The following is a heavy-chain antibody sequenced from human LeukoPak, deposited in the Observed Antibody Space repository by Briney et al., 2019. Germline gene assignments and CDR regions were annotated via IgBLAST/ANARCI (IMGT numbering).Heavy chain of an antibody. V-gene: IGHV3-30*02. CDR1: GFTFSSYG. Sequence: GGSLRLSCAASGFTFSSYGMHWVRQAPGKGLEWVAFIRYDGSNKNYADSVKGRFTISRDNSKNTLYLQMNSLRAEDTAVYYCAKDLQWDYYGSGSDWGYMDVWCKGTTVTISS. D-gene: IGHD3-10*01. CDR2: IRYDGSNK. J-gene: IGHJ6*03. CDR3: AKDLQWDYYGSGSDWGYMDV.